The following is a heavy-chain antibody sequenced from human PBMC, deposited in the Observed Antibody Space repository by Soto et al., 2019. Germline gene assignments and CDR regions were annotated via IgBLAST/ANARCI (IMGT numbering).Heavy chain of an antibody. D-gene: IGHD5-12*01. CDR1: GFSFSNFW. J-gene: IGHJ4*02. CDR2: INPDGSAQ. V-gene: IGHV3-7*01. CDR3: AKNHQRAPSRDGYNLIDY. Sequence: GGSLRLSCVASGFSFSNFWMSWVRQTPGRGLEWVANINPDGSAQTYVDSVKGRFTISRDNSKNTRYLQMNSLRAEDTAVYYCAKNHQRAPSRDGYNLIDYWGQGTLVTVSS.